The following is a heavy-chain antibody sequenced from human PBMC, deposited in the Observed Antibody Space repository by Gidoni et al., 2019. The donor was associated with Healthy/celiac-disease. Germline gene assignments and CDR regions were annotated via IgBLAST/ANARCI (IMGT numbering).Heavy chain of an antibody. J-gene: IGHJ6*02. D-gene: IGHD3-3*01. CDR2: ISAYNGNT. Sequence: QVQLVQSGAEVKKPGASVKVSCKASGYTFTSYGISWVRPAPGQGLEWMGWISAYNGNTNYAQKLQGRVTMTTDTSTSTAYMELRSLRSDDTAVYYCARDYPPILEWLLPISNYYYYGMDVWGQGTTVTVSS. CDR1: GYTFTSYG. V-gene: IGHV1-18*01. CDR3: ARDYPPILEWLLPISNYYYYGMDV.